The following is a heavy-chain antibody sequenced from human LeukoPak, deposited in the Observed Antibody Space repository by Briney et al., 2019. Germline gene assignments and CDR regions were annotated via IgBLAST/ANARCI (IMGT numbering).Heavy chain of an antibody. CDR1: GDSMSNSF. J-gene: IGHJ4*02. Sequence: KPSETLFLTCTVSGDSMSNSFWSWIRQPAGKGLEWIGRIYSSGRTNYNPSLKSRVTLSIDTSNNQFSLKLTSVTAADTASYYCARAPAGCGGTCSFDYWGQGTLVTVSS. D-gene: IGHD2-15*01. CDR3: ARAPAGCGGTCSFDY. CDR2: IYSSGRT. V-gene: IGHV4-4*07.